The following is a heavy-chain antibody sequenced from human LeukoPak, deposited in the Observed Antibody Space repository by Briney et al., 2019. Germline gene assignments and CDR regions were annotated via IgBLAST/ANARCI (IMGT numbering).Heavy chain of an antibody. Sequence: GGSLRLSCAASGFTFSSYSMNWVRQAPGKGLEWVSYISSSSSTIYYADSVKGRFTISRDNAKNSLYLQMNSLRAEDTAVYYCAKRTRTWAFAVDIWGQGTMVTVSS. D-gene: IGHD2-2*01. CDR1: GFTFSSYS. J-gene: IGHJ3*02. V-gene: IGHV3-48*04. CDR2: ISSSSSTI. CDR3: AKRTRTWAFAVDI.